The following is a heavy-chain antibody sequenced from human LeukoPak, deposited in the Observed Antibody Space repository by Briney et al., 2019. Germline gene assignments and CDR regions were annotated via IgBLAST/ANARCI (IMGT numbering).Heavy chain of an antibody. Sequence: SVKVSCKASGGTFSSYAISWVRQAPGQGLEWMGRIIPILGIANYAQKFQGRVTITADKSTSTAYMELSSLRSGDTAVYYCARSMVRGVSPDYWGQGTLVTVSS. CDR1: GGTFSSYA. V-gene: IGHV1-69*04. J-gene: IGHJ4*02. CDR3: ARSMVRGVSPDY. CDR2: IIPILGIA. D-gene: IGHD3-10*01.